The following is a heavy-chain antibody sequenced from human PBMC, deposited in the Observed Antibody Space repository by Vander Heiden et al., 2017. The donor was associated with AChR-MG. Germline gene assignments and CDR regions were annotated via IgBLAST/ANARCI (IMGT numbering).Heavy chain of an antibody. Sequence: QLQLQESGPGLVKPSETLSLTCTVSGGSISSSSYYWGWIRQPPGKGLEWIGSIYYSGSTYYNPSLKRRGTISVDTSKNQFSLKLRSVTAADTAVYYCARESSGWYFLDYWGHGTLVTVSS. D-gene: IGHD6-19*01. V-gene: IGHV4-39*01. J-gene: IGHJ4*01. CDR2: IYYSGST. CDR3: ARESSGWYFLDY. CDR1: GGSISSSSYY.